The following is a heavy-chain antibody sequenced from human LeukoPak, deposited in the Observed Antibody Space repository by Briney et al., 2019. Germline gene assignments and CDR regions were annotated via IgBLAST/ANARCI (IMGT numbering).Heavy chain of an antibody. J-gene: IGHJ4*02. CDR1: GFSFSTYS. V-gene: IGHV3-21*01. D-gene: IGHD2-15*01. CDR3: AKLYCSGGSCMGYFDY. Sequence: KPGGSLRLSCAASGFSFSTYSMNWVRQAPGKGLEWVSSISSSSSHIYYADSVKGRFTISRDNAKNSLYLQMNSLRAEDTAVYYCAKLYCSGGSCMGYFDYWGQGTLVTVSS. CDR2: ISSSSSHI.